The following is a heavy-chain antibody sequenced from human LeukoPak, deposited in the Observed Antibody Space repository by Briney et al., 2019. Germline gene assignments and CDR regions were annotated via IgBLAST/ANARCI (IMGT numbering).Heavy chain of an antibody. D-gene: IGHD5-18*01. CDR3: ARVPVDTAMVIGAFDI. V-gene: IGHV4-34*01. Sequence: SETLSLTCAVYGGSFSGYYWSWIRQPPGKGREWIGQINPSRNTNYNPSLKSRVTISVDTSKKQFSLKLSSVTAADTAVYYCARVPVDTAMVIGAFDIWGQGTMVTVSS. CDR1: GGSFSGYY. J-gene: IGHJ3*02. CDR2: INPSRNT.